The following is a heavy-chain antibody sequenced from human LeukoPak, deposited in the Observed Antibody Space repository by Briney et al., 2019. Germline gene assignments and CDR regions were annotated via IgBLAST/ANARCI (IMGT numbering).Heavy chain of an antibody. CDR1: GGTFSSYA. J-gene: IGHJ4*02. Sequence: ASVKVSCKASGGTFSSYAISWVRQAPEQGLEWMGGIIPIFGTANYAQKFQGRVTITADESTSTAYMELSSLRSEDTAVYYCARELLEWELVYWGQGTLVTVSS. CDR2: IIPIFGTA. V-gene: IGHV1-69*13. D-gene: IGHD1-26*01. CDR3: ARELLEWELVY.